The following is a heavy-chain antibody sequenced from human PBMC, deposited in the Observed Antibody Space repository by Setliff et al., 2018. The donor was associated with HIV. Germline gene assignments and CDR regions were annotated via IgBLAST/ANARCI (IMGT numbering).Heavy chain of an antibody. CDR3: ARHHPYSYYMDV. D-gene: IGHD1-1*01. Sequence: SETLSLTCTVSGGSISSSSYYWGWIRQPPGKGLEWLGTNYYSGSTYYNPSLKSRVTLSVDTSKNQFSLKLSSVTAADTAVYYCARHHPYSYYMDVWGKGTTVTVSS. CDR2: NYYSGST. J-gene: IGHJ6*03. V-gene: IGHV4-39*01. CDR1: GGSISSSSYY.